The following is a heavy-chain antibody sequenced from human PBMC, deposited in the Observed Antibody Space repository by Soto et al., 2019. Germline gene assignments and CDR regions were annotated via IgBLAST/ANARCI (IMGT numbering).Heavy chain of an antibody. J-gene: IGHJ6*02. CDR3: ARDPRVVVAATNYYYYYGMDV. Sequence: SETLSLTCTVSGGSISSSSYYWGWIRQPPGKGLEWIGSIYYSGSTYYNPSLKSRVTISVDTSKNQFSLKLSSVTAADTAVCYCARDPRVVVAATNYYYYYGMDVWGQGTTVTVSS. CDR2: IYYSGST. D-gene: IGHD2-15*01. CDR1: GGSISSSSYY. V-gene: IGHV4-39*07.